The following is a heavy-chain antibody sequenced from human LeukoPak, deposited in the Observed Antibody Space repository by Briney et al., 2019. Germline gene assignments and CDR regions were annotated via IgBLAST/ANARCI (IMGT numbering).Heavy chain of an antibody. V-gene: IGHV1-69*04. CDR1: GDTFSSYA. D-gene: IGHD5-12*01. CDR2: IIPILGIA. J-gene: IGHJ4*02. Sequence: SVKVSCKASGDTFSSYAISWVRQAPGQGLEWMGRIIPILGIANYAQKFQGRVTITADKSTSTAYMELSSLGSEDTAVYYCAGHTRGYSGYDPNDWGQGTLVTVSS. CDR3: AGHTRGYSGYDPND.